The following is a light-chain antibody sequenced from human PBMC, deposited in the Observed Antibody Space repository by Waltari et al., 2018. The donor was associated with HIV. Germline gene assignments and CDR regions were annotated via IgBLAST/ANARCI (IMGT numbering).Light chain of an antibody. CDR1: ISNLGGYF. Sequence: QSVVTQPPSASGTPGQNISISCSGDISNLGGYFVYLYQQRPGTAPRLLLYRNDQRPSGVPDRFSGSKSATSASLAISGLRSEDEADYHCSTWDNSLSHWVFGGGIKVTVL. J-gene: IGLJ3*02. V-gene: IGLV1-47*01. CDR3: STWDNSLSHWV. CDR2: RND.